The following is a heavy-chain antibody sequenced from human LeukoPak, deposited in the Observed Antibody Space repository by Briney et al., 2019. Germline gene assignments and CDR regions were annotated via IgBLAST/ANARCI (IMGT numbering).Heavy chain of an antibody. CDR3: AREHDYGDYVDY. CDR1: GLIFSSYW. CDR2: IKEDGSEK. Sequence: GGSLRLFCAASGLIFSSYWMSWVRQAPGKGLEWVANIKEDGSEKKYVDSVKGRFTISRDNAKNSVYLQMNSLRAGDTAVYYCAREHDYGDYVDYWGQGTLVTASS. V-gene: IGHV3-7*01. J-gene: IGHJ4*02. D-gene: IGHD4-17*01.